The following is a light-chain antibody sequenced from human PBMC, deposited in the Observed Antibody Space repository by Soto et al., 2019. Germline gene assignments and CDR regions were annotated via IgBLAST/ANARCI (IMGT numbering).Light chain of an antibody. V-gene: IGKV3-20*01. Sequence: EIVWPQAPGTLSLSPVERATLSCRASQSVSSYLAWYQQKPGQAPRLLIYGASSRATGIPDRFSGSGSGTDFTLTISRLEPEDFAVYYCQQYGSSPRTFGQGTKVEI. CDR2: GAS. CDR1: QSVSSY. J-gene: IGKJ1*01. CDR3: QQYGSSPRT.